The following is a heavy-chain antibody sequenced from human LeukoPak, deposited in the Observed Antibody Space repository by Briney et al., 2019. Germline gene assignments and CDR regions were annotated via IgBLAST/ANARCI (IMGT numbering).Heavy chain of an antibody. D-gene: IGHD2-15*01. CDR2: INHSGST. CDR1: GGSFSGYY. V-gene: IGHV4-34*01. Sequence: SETLSLTCAVYGGSFSGYYWSWIRQPPGKGLEWIGEINHSGSTNYNPSLKSRVTISVDTSKNQFSLKLSSVTAADTAVYYCARGVGSYWYFDLWGRGTLVTVSS. CDR3: ARGVGSYWYFDL. J-gene: IGHJ2*01.